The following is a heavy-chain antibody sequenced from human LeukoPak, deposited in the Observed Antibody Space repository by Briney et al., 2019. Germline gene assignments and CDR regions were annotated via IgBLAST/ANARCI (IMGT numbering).Heavy chain of an antibody. Sequence: PSETLSLTCTVSGGSVSSYYWSWIRQPPGKGLEWIGYIYYSGSTSYNPSLKSRVTISVDTSKKQFSLKLSSVTVADTAFYYCARYIVSYPHDAFDIWGQGTMVTVSS. CDR3: ARYIVSYPHDAFDI. CDR2: IYYSGST. J-gene: IGHJ3*02. CDR1: GGSVSSYY. V-gene: IGHV4-59*02. D-gene: IGHD1-26*01.